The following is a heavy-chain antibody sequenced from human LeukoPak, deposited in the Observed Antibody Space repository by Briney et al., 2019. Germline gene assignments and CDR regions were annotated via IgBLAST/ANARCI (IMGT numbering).Heavy chain of an antibody. D-gene: IGHD6-19*01. Sequence: GGSLRLSCAASGFAFSSYGMHWVRHAPGKGLEWVAVIWYDGSNKYYADSVKGRFTISRDNSKNTLYLQMNILRAEDTAVYYCARARAVAGDNWFDPWGQGTLVTVSS. J-gene: IGHJ5*02. CDR3: ARARAVAGDNWFDP. V-gene: IGHV3-33*01. CDR1: GFAFSSYG. CDR2: IWYDGSNK.